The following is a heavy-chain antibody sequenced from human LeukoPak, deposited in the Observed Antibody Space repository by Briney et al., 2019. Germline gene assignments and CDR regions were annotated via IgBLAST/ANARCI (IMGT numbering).Heavy chain of an antibody. D-gene: IGHD3-10*01. J-gene: IGHJ1*01. CDR1: GFTFSSYC. CDR3: AKGGVTSWFAAEYFQH. CDR2: ISYDGSNK. Sequence: PGGSLRLSCAASGFTFSSYCMHWVRQAPGKGLEWVAVISYDGSNKYYADSVKGRFTISRDNSKNTLYLQMNSLRAEDTAVYYCAKGGVTSWFAAEYFQHWGQGTLVTVSS. V-gene: IGHV3-30*18.